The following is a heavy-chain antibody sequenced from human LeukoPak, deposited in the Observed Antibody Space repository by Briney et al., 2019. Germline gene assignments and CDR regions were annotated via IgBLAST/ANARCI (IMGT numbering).Heavy chain of an antibody. Sequence: SETLSLTCAVYGGSFSGYYWSWIRQPPGKGLEWIGEINHSGSTNYNPFLKSRVTISVDTSKNQFPLKLSSVTAADTAVYYCARTYYDILTSNWFDPWGQGTLVTVSS. D-gene: IGHD3-9*01. CDR2: INHSGST. V-gene: IGHV4-34*01. J-gene: IGHJ5*02. CDR1: GGSFSGYY. CDR3: ARTYYDILTSNWFDP.